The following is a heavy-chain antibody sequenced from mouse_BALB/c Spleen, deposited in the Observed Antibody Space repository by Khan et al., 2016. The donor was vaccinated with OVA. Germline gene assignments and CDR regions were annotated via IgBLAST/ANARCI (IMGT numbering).Heavy chain of an antibody. CDR1: GYIFTSYW. V-gene: IGHV1S22*01. J-gene: IGHJ4*01. CDR2: IYPGSGST. CDR3: TRWTYFTMDY. Sequence: LQQSGSELVRPGASVKLSCKASGYIFTSYWMHWVKQRPGQGLEWIGNIYPGSGSTKFDEKFRGKATLTIDTSSSTVYMQLSSLTSEDSAVYYCTRWTYFTMDYWCQGTSVTVSS.